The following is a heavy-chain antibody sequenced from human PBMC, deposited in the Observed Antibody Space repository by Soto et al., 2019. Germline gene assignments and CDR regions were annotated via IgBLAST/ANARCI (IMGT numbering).Heavy chain of an antibody. CDR3: ARGNSGLDF. Sequence: QVPLVQSGAEVKKPGASVKVSCKASGYTFSSYDINWVRQATGQGLEWVGWMNPNSGNTVTAQKFQGRVTMTWDTSIITAYMELSSLKSEDTAVYYCARGNSGLDFWGQGTLVTVSS. V-gene: IGHV1-8*01. D-gene: IGHD6-19*01. J-gene: IGHJ4*02. CDR1: GYTFSSYD. CDR2: MNPNSGNT.